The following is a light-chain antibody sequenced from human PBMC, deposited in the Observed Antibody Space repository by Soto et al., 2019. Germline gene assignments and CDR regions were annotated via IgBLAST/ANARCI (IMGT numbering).Light chain of an antibody. J-gene: IGKJ5*01. CDR2: DAS. CDR3: QQRSNWPPSIT. Sequence: DIVLAQSPATLSLSPGERATLSCRASQSVSGYLAWYQQKPGQAPRLLIYDASNRAAGTPARFSGSGSGTDFTLTISSLEPEDFAGYYCQQRSNWPPSITFGQGTRLEIK. CDR1: QSVSGY. V-gene: IGKV3-11*01.